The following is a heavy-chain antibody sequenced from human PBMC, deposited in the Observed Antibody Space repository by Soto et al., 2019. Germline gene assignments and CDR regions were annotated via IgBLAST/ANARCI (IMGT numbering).Heavy chain of an antibody. Sequence: GSVKVCCKASGYPFTGYYMHLVRQAPGQGLEWMGWINPKSGGTHYAQKFKGWVTMTRDTSISTAYMELSRLRSDDTAVYYCARGHEQYQLLSTRVYFDYWGQGTTVTVSS. J-gene: IGHJ4*02. D-gene: IGHD2-2*01. CDR1: GYPFTGYY. CDR2: INPKSGGT. V-gene: IGHV1-2*04. CDR3: ARGHEQYQLLSTRVYFDY.